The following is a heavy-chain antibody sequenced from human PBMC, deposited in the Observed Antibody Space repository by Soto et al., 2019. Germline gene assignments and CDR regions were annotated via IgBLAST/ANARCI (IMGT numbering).Heavy chain of an antibody. J-gene: IGHJ6*03. CDR3: RYGENYYYYMDV. D-gene: IGHD4-17*01. CDR1: GGSFSGYY. Sequence: SETLSLTCAVYGGSFSGYYWSWIRQPPGKGLEWIGEINHSGSTNYNPSLKSRVTISVDTSKNQFSLKLSSVTAADTAVYYCRYGENYYYYMDVWGKGTTVTVSS. V-gene: IGHV4-34*01. CDR2: INHSGST.